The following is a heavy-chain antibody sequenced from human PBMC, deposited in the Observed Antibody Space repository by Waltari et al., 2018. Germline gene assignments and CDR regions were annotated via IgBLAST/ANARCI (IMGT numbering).Heavy chain of an antibody. D-gene: IGHD5-12*01. CDR1: GGSISGADYY. Sequence: QAQLQVSGPGLVKPSHPLSLICTGSGGSISGADYYWSWVRQPPGKGLEWIGYIYYSGSTYYNPSLKSRVTISVDTSKNQFSLKLSSVTAADTAVYYCARDRGYSGYNLLDAFDIWGLGTIVTVSS. CDR3: ARDRGYSGYNLLDAFDI. V-gene: IGHV4-30-4*08. J-gene: IGHJ3*02. CDR2: IYYSGST.